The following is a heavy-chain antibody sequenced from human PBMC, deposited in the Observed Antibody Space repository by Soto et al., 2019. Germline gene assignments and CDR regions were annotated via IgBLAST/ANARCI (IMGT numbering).Heavy chain of an antibody. D-gene: IGHD1-26*01. V-gene: IGHV3-48*02. CDR1: GFSFRSYN. CDR2: ISSSSSTI. Sequence: GGSLRPSWPVSGFSFRSYNMNWVSPLPEKWMEWVSYISSSSSTIYYADTVKCRFTIYRDNAKTSLYLQMNSLRDEDTAVYDCARVRGFYSGSERGGLGMDVWGQGTTVTVSS. CDR3: ARVRGFYSGSERGGLGMDV. J-gene: IGHJ6*02.